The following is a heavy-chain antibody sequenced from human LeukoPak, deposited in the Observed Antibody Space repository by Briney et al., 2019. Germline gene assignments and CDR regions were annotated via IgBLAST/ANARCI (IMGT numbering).Heavy chain of an antibody. CDR2: ISSSGSTI. CDR3: ARMSWQLDY. Sequence: GGSLRLSCAASGFTFSSYEMNWVRQAPGKGLEWVSYISSSGSTIYYADSVKGRFTISRDNAKNSLYLQMNSLRAEDTAVYYCARMSWQLDYWGQGTLVTVSS. D-gene: IGHD5-12*01. CDR1: GFTFSSYE. V-gene: IGHV3-48*03. J-gene: IGHJ4*02.